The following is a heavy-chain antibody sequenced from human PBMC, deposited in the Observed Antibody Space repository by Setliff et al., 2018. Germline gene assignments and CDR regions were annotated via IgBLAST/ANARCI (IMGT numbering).Heavy chain of an antibody. J-gene: IGHJ6*03. CDR1: RYTFTGYY. CDR3: ARTYYYASSGYRGYYYYLDV. V-gene: IGHV1-2*06. Sequence: ASVKVSCKASRYTFTGYYMHWVRQAPGQGLEWVGRINPDSGGTNYAQKFQGRVTMTRDTSISTAYMELSRLRSDDTAVYYCARTYYYASSGYRGYYYYLDVWGKGTTVTVSS. CDR2: INPDSGGT. D-gene: IGHD3-22*01.